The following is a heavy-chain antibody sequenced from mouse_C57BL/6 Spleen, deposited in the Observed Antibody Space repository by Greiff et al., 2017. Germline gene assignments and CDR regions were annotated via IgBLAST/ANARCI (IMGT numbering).Heavy chain of an antibody. D-gene: IGHD2-4*01. CDR2: IYPGDGDT. Sequence: QVQLKESGPELVKPGASVKISCKASGYAFSSSWMNWVKQRPGKGLEWIGRIYPGDGDTNYNGKFKGKATLTADKSSSTAYMQLSSLTSEDSAVYFCALYYDYVGYWGQGTLVTVSA. CDR1: GYAFSSSW. CDR3: ALYYDYVGY. V-gene: IGHV1-82*01. J-gene: IGHJ3*01.